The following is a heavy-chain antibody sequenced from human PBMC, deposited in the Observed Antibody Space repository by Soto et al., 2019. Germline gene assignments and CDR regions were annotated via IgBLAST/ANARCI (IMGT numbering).Heavy chain of an antibody. CDR1: GGSVSSGSYY. V-gene: IGHV4-61*01. J-gene: IGHJ5*02. CDR2: IYYSGST. Sequence: SETLSLTCTVSGGSVSSGSYYWSWIRQPPGKGLEWIGYIYYSGSTNYNPSLKSRVTISVDTSRNQFSLKLSSVTAADTAVYYCARGVPYSYGYVSWFDPWGQGTLVTVSS. CDR3: ARGVPYSYGYVSWFDP. D-gene: IGHD5-18*01.